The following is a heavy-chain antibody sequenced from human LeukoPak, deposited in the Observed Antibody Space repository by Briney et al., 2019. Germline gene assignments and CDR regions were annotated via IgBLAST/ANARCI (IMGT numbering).Heavy chain of an antibody. CDR1: GFTFSGYE. J-gene: IGHJ4*02. CDR3: ARGTYGDFDY. Sequence: PGGSLRLSCAASGFTFSGYEMNWVHQAPGKGLEWVSYISSSGSTIYYADSVKGRFTISRDNAKNSLYLQMNSLRAEDTAVYYCARGTYGDFDYWGQGTLVTVSS. V-gene: IGHV3-48*03. D-gene: IGHD4-17*01. CDR2: ISSSGSTI.